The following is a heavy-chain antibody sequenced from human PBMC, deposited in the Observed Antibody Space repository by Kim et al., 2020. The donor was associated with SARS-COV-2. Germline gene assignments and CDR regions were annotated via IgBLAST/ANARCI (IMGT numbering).Heavy chain of an antibody. CDR3: ARDVYRTSIAARPPY. V-gene: IGHV3-7*01. CDR2: IKQDGSEK. D-gene: IGHD6-6*01. J-gene: IGHJ4*02. Sequence: GGSLRLSCAASGFTFSSYWMSWVRQAPGKGLEWVANIKQDGSEKYYVDSVKGRFTISRDNAKNSLYLQMNSLRAEDTAVYYCARDVYRTSIAARPPYWGQGTLVTVSS. CDR1: GFTFSSYW.